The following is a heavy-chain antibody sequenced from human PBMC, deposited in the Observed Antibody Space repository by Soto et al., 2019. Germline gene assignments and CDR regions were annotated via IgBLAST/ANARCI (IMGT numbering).Heavy chain of an antibody. CDR1: GFTFVSYD. Sequence: VGSLRISCAASGFTFVSYDLIWVRQAPGKGLEWISYISSSGTTTSYADSVKGRFTISRDNAKNSLYLQMDSLRGDDTAVYYCARSRGWGAPNDYWGQGTLVTVSS. CDR3: ARSRGWGAPNDY. V-gene: IGHV3-48*03. CDR2: ISSSGTTT. J-gene: IGHJ4*02. D-gene: IGHD3-16*01.